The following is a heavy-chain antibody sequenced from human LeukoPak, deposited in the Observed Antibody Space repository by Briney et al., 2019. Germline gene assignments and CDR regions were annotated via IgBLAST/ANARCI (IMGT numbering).Heavy chain of an antibody. J-gene: IGHJ6*03. D-gene: IGHD1-26*01. CDR1: GFTFSSYG. Sequence: PGGSLRLSCAASGFTFSSYGMHWVRQAPGKGLEWVAFIRYDGSNKYYADSVKGRFTISRDNSKNTLYLQMNSLRAEDTAVYSCAKDQWVGAPNSHIGYMDVWGKGTTVTISS. CDR3: AKDQWVGAPNSHIGYMDV. CDR2: IRYDGSNK. V-gene: IGHV3-30*02.